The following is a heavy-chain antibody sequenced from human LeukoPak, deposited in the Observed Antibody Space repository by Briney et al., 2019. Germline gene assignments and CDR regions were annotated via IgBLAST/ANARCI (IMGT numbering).Heavy chain of an antibody. D-gene: IGHD2-2*01. V-gene: IGHV5-51*01. CDR3: ARRGYCSSTACSVAAFDI. CDR1: GYSFTSYW. CDR2: IYPGDSDT. J-gene: IGHJ3*02. Sequence: GESLKISCKGSGYSFTSYWIGWVRQMPGKGLEWMGIIYPGDSDTRYSPSFQGQVTISADKSISTAYLQWSSLKASDTAMYYCARRGYCSSTACSVAAFDIRGQGTMVTVSS.